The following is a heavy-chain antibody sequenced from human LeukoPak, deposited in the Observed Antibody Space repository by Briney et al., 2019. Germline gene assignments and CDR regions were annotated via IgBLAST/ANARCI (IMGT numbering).Heavy chain of an antibody. CDR2: IIPIFGTA. J-gene: IGHJ4*02. D-gene: IGHD4-17*01. CDR3: ARDPRWAYGDYPRGFDY. CDR1: GGTFSSYA. V-gene: IGHV1-69*13. Sequence: SVKVSCKASGGTFSSYAISWVRQAPGQGLEWMGWIIPIFGTANYAQKFQGRVTITADESTSTAYMELSSLRSEDTAVYYCARDPRWAYGDYPRGFDYWGQGTLVTVSS.